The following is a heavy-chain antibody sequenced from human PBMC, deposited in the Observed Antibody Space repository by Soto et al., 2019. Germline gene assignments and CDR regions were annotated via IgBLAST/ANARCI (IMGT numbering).Heavy chain of an antibody. CDR2: ISHSGGT. V-gene: IGHV4-34*01. CDR3: ARDLWSGYQGNWFDP. D-gene: IGHD3-3*01. CDR1: GGSFSAYY. J-gene: IGHJ5*02. Sequence: SETLSLTCAVYGGSFSAYYWSWIRQPPGKGLEWIGEISHSGGTSYNPSLKSRVTISVDTSKSQFSLKLTSVTAADRAVYYCARDLWSGYQGNWFDPWGQGTLVTVS.